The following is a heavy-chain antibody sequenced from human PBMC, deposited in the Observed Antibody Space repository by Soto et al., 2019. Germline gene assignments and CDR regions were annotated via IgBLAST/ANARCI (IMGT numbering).Heavy chain of an antibody. CDR2: IIPIFGTA. Sequence: QVQLVQSGAEVKKPGSSVKVSCKASGGTFSSYAISWVRQAPGQGLEWMGGIIPIFGTANYAQKFQGRVTITADKSTSTAYMELSSLRSEDTAVYYCARDLPHTAMVYSERYYYGMDVSGQGTTVTVSS. CDR1: GGTFSSYA. V-gene: IGHV1-69*06. J-gene: IGHJ6*02. D-gene: IGHD5-18*01. CDR3: ARDLPHTAMVYSERYYYGMDV.